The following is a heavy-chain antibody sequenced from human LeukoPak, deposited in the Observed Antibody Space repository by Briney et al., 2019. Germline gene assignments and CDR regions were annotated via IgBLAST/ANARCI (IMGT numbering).Heavy chain of an antibody. CDR3: TTDRLFFQH. CDR1: GFNLSNDW. Sequence: PGGSLRLSCEALGFNLSNDWMSWVRQTPGKGLEWVGRLNSKAGGGNIDFAAPVTDRFTISRDDSKNLMHLQLNIMKTEDSGVYFCTTDRLFFQHWGQGTVVTVS. J-gene: IGHJ1*01. D-gene: IGHD4/OR15-4a*01. CDR2: LNSKAGGGNI. V-gene: IGHV3-15*01.